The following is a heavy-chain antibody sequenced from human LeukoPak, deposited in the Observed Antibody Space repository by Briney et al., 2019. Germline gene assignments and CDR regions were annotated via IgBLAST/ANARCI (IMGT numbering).Heavy chain of an antibody. Sequence: GGSLRPSCAASGFSFGSYGMHWVRQAPGKGLEWVAVISNDGSITKYGDSVRGRFTISRDNSKNTLYLQMNSLRAEDTAVYYCAKIPYPYSYYGMDVWGQGTTVTVSS. CDR3: AKIPYPYSYYGMDV. V-gene: IGHV3-30*18. D-gene: IGHD2-21*01. CDR2: ISNDGSIT. J-gene: IGHJ6*02. CDR1: GFSFGSYG.